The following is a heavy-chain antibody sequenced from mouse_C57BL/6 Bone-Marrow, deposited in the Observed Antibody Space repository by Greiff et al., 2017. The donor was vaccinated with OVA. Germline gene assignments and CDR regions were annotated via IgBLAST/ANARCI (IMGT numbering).Heavy chain of an antibody. CDR1: GYTFSSYW. CDR2: IYPGDGDT. J-gene: IGHJ1*03. D-gene: IGHD4-1*01. Sequence: QVQLQQSGAELVKPGASVKISCKASGYTFSSYWMNWVKQRPGKGLEWIGQIYPGDGDTHSNRKFQGKATLATDTSSSTSYMQLSNLTSENSAVYFCARTGTGDVDVWGTGTTVTVSS. CDR3: ARTGTGDVDV. V-gene: IGHV1-80*01.